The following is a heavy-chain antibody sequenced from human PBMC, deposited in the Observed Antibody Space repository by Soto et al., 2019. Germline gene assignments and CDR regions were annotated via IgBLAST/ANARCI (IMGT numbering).Heavy chain of an antibody. D-gene: IGHD6-13*01. CDR3: AKRSPYSSGWYSPIFDY. CDR2: VSESGGST. V-gene: IGHV3-23*01. Sequence: LRLSCAASGFSFSDYAMSWVRQAPGKGLEWVSVVSESGGSTHYADSVRGRFTVSRDNSKNSLSLRMNSLRDEDTAVYFCAKRSPYSSGWYSPIFDYWGQGALVTVSS. CDR1: GFSFSDYA. J-gene: IGHJ4*02.